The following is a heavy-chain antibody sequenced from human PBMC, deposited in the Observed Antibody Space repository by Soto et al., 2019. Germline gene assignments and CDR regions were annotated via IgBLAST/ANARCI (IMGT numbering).Heavy chain of an antibody. Sequence: QRHLVESGGGVVQPGRSLRLSCAASGFSFSSDGMHWIRQAPGKGLEWVAVISHDGAFKDYADSVKGRFTISRDNSENTLFLEMNSLRPSDTAVYYCAKDYGPKAPYPYINTHTDFWGQGTRVTVSS. CDR3: AKDYGPKAPYPYINTHTDF. J-gene: IGHJ4*02. CDR2: ISHDGAFK. D-gene: IGHD4-17*01. V-gene: IGHV3-30*18. CDR1: GFSFSSDG.